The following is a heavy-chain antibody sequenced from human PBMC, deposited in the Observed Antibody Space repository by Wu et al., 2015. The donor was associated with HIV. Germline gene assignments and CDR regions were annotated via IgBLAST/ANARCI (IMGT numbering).Heavy chain of an antibody. CDR1: GYTFTSHG. CDR2: IAVYNGKT. D-gene: IGHD3-10*01. V-gene: IGHV1-18*01. Sequence: QIQLVQSGSEVKKPGASVRVSCTPYGYTFTSHGINWVRQTPGQGLEWLGWIAVYNGKTNYGQKFQDRVTMTTDTSTGISYLDLTSLTPDDTAVYYCARDSFYYGTGKFPYYFDHWGQGTLVTVSS. CDR3: ARDSFYYGTGKFPYYFDH. J-gene: IGHJ4*02.